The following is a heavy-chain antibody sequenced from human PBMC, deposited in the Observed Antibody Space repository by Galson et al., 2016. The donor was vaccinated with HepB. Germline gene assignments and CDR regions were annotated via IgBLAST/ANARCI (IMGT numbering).Heavy chain of an antibody. Sequence: SLRLSCAASGFTFSNSAMTWVRQAPGKGLEWVAAISGSGGTTYYADSVKGRFTISRDNSKNTLYVQMNILSAADTAVYYCAIIYRPRRNPRFGMDVWGQGTTVTVSS. V-gene: IGHV3-23*01. J-gene: IGHJ6*02. CDR1: GFTFSNSA. CDR2: ISGSGGTT. D-gene: IGHD1-14*01. CDR3: AIIYRPRRNPRFGMDV.